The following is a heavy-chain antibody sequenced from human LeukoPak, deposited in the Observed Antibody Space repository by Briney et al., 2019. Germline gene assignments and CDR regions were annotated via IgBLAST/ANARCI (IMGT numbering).Heavy chain of an antibody. CDR3: ASLDYFDSSDYGDY. V-gene: IGHV3-23*01. J-gene: IGHJ4*02. D-gene: IGHD3-22*01. CDR2: ISGSGGCT. CDR1: GFTFSNYA. Sequence: PGGSLRLSCAASGFTFSNYAMSWVRQAPGKGLEWVSAISGSGGCTYYADSVKGRFTISRDNSKNTLYLQMNSLRAKDTSLYYCASLDYFDSSDYGDYWGQGTLVTVSS.